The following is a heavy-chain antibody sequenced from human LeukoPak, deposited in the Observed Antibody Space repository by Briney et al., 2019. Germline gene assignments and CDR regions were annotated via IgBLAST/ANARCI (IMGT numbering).Heavy chain of an antibody. Sequence: ASVKVSCKASGFTFTGYFIHWVRQAPGQGLEWMGWIHPNNGGTKYAQKFQGRVTMTRDTSINTDYMELSRLRSDDTALYYYTRDGFSGAAFDYWGQGTLVTVSS. CDR1: GFTFTGYF. J-gene: IGHJ4*02. CDR3: TRDGFSGAAFDY. D-gene: IGHD7-27*01. V-gene: IGHV1-2*02. CDR2: IHPNNGGT.